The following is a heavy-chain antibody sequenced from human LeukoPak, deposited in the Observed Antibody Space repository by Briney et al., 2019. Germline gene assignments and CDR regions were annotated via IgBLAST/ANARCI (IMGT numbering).Heavy chain of an antibody. CDR3: ASSPEYYYDSSGYYGENRSFDY. D-gene: IGHD3-22*01. CDR2: IYYSGST. J-gene: IGHJ4*02. CDR1: GGSISSYY. V-gene: IGHV4-59*01. Sequence: SETLSLTCTVSGGSISSYYWSWIRQPPGKGLEWIGYIYYSGSTNYNPSLKSRVTISVDTSKNQFSLKLSSVTAADTAVYHCASSPEYYYDSSGYYGENRSFDYWGQGTLVTVSS.